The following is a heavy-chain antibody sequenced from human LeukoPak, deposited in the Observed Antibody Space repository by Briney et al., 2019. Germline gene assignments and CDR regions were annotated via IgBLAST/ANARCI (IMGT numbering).Heavy chain of an antibody. CDR2: INTNTGNP. Sequence: GASVKVSCKASGYTFMSYGISWVRQAPGQGLEWMGWINTNTGNPTYAQGFTGRFVFSLDTSVSTAYLQISSLKAEDTAVYYCANPKAPGADAFDIWGQGTMVTVSS. J-gene: IGHJ3*02. V-gene: IGHV7-4-1*02. CDR1: GYTFMSYG. D-gene: IGHD7-27*01. CDR3: ANPKAPGADAFDI.